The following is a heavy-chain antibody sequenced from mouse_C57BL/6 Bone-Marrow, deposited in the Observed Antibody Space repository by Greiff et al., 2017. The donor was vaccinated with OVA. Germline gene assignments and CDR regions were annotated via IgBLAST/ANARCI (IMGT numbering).Heavy chain of an antibody. D-gene: IGHD3-1*01. CDR3: ARFYARAWFAY. Sequence: EESGPGLVKPSQSLSLTCSVTGYSITSGYYWNWIRQFPGNKLEWMGYISYDGSNNYNPSLKNRISITRDTSKNQFFLKLNSVTTEDTATYYCARFYARAWFAYWGQGTLVTVSA. V-gene: IGHV3-6*01. CDR2: ISYDGSN. CDR1: GYSITSGYY. J-gene: IGHJ3*01.